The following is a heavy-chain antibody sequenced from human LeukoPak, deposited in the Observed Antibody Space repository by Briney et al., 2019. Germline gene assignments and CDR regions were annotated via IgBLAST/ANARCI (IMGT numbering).Heavy chain of an antibody. J-gene: IGHJ3*02. CDR2: IYTSGST. CDR3: ARYCSSTSCYGAFDI. Sequence: SETLSLTCTVSGGSISSYYWSWIRQPPGKGLEWIGYIYTSGSTNYNPSLKSRVTIPVDTSKSQFSLKLSSVTAADTAVYYCARYCSSTSCYGAFDIWGQGTMVTVSS. V-gene: IGHV4-4*09. D-gene: IGHD2-2*01. CDR1: GGSISSYY.